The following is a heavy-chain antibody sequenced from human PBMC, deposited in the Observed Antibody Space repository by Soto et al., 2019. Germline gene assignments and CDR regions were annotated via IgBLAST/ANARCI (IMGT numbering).Heavy chain of an antibody. CDR1: GFTFSSYA. CDR3: AKGQAFWSGSFYGMDV. Sequence: LRLSCAASGFTFSSYAMSWVRQAPGKGLEWVSAISGSGGSTYYADSVKGRFTISRDNSKNTLYLQMNSLRAEDTAVYYCAKGQAFWSGSFYGMDVWGQGTTVTVSS. J-gene: IGHJ6*02. D-gene: IGHD3-3*01. CDR2: ISGSGGST. V-gene: IGHV3-23*01.